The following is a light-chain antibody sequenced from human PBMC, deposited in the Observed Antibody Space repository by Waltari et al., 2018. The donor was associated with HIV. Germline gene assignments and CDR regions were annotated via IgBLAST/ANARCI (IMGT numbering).Light chain of an antibody. CDR3: QQSYSTHWT. Sequence: DIVMTQSPSSLSASVGDRVTITCRASQSISSYLNWYQQKPGKAPKFLIYAASSLQSGVPSRFSGSGSGTDFTLTISSLQPEDFATYYCQQSYSTHWTFGQGTKVEIK. CDR1: QSISSY. J-gene: IGKJ1*01. V-gene: IGKV1-39*01. CDR2: AAS.